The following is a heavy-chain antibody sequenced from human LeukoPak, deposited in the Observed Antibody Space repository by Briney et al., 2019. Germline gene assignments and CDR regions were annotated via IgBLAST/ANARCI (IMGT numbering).Heavy chain of an antibody. J-gene: IGHJ4*02. CDR2: MNPNSGNT. Sequence: ASVKVSCKASGYTFTSYDINWVRQATGQGLERMGWMNPNSGNTGYAQKFQGRVTMTRNTSISTAYMELSSLRSEDTAVYYCARLRGGPHIGSYGYYVDYWGQGTLVTVSS. CDR1: GYTFTSYD. V-gene: IGHV1-8*01. CDR3: ARLRGGPHIGSYGYYVDY. D-gene: IGHD5-18*01.